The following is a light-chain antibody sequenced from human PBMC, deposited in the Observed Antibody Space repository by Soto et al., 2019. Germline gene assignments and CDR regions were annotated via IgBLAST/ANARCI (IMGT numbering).Light chain of an antibody. J-gene: IGKJ1*01. CDR2: KAS. Sequence: DIQMTQSPSTLSASVGDRVTITCRASQSISSWLAWYQQKPGKAPKLLIYKASSLESGVPSRFSGSGSGTEFTLTISSLQPDDVATYYCQQYSSYSQTFGQGTKVEIK. CDR1: QSISSW. CDR3: QQYSSYSQT. V-gene: IGKV1-5*03.